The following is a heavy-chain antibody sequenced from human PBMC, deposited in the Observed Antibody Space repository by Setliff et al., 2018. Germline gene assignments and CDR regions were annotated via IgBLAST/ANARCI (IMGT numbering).Heavy chain of an antibody. D-gene: IGHD3-22*01. CDR1: GESIRSNNW. Sequence: SETLSLTCTVSGESIRSNNWWNWVRQPPGKGLKWIGYIDSSGRTYYNPSLKSRIIISADASKNQFSLRLTSVTAADTALYYCARHGGGTPYYYESRGFDSWGQGTQVTVSS. J-gene: IGHJ4*02. CDR2: IDSSGRT. CDR3: ARHGGGTPYYYESRGFDS. V-gene: IGHV4-28*01.